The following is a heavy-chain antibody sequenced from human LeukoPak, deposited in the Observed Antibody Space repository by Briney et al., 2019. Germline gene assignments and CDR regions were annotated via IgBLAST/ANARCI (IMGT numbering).Heavy chain of an antibody. CDR1: GYSFTSYW. D-gene: IGHD2-15*01. V-gene: IGHV5-51*01. J-gene: IGHJ3*02. CDR3: ARRWLGYCSGGSCYSEGAFDI. CDR2: IYPGDSDT. Sequence: GESLKISCKGSGYSFTSYWIGWVRQMPGKGLEWMGIIYPGDSDTRYSPSFQGQVTISADKSISTAYLQWSSLKASDTAMYYCARRWLGYCSGGSCYSEGAFDIWGQGTMVTVSS.